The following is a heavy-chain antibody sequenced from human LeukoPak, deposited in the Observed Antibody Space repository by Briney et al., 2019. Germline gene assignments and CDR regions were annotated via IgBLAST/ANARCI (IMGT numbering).Heavy chain of an antibody. J-gene: IGHJ4*02. D-gene: IGHD3-22*01. CDR3: ARDKNYYDSSGRRKVTDY. V-gene: IGHV3-7*01. Sequence: PGGSLRLSCEASGFSFSSYWMTWVRQPPGKGPEWVADIKQDESERYSVDSVKGRFTISRDNAKNSLYLQMNSLRAEDTAIYYCARDKNYYDSSGRRKVTDYWGQGTLVTVSS. CDR2: IKQDESER. CDR1: GFSFSSYW.